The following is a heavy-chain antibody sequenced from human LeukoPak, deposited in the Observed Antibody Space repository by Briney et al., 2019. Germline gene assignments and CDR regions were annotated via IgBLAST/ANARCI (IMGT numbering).Heavy chain of an antibody. Sequence: ASVKVSFKASGYTFTSYGISWVRQAPGQGLEWMGWISAYNGNTNYAQKLQGRVTMTTDTSTSTVYMELRSLRSDDTAVYYCARHVRDYYDSSGYYRLDAFDIWGQGTLVTVSS. CDR1: GYTFTSYG. D-gene: IGHD3-22*01. J-gene: IGHJ3*02. CDR3: ARHVRDYYDSSGYYRLDAFDI. V-gene: IGHV1-18*01. CDR2: ISAYNGNT.